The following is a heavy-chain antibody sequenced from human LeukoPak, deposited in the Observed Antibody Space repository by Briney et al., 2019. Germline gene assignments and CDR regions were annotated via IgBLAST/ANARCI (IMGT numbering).Heavy chain of an antibody. CDR1: GFTFSSYS. D-gene: IGHD1-20*01. J-gene: IGHJ4*02. CDR2: ISSSSTYI. Sequence: GGSLRLSCAASGFTFSSYSMNWVRQAPGKGLEWVSSISSSSTYIYYADSVKGRFTISRDNAKNSLFLQMNSLRAEDTAVYYCARAVAITALDYWGQGTLVTVSS. CDR3: ARAVAITALDY. V-gene: IGHV3-21*06.